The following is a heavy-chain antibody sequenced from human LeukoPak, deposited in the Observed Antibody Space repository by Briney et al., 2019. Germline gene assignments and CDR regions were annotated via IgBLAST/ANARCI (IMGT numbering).Heavy chain of an antibody. V-gene: IGHV1-8*03. CDR3: ASNEGIAAPFDY. CDR2: MNPNSGNT. D-gene: IGHD6-13*01. Sequence: ASVKVSCKASGYTFTSYDINWVRQATGQGLEWMGWMNPNSGNTGYAQKFQGRVTITRNTSLSTAYMELSSLRSEDTAVYYCASNEGIAAPFDYWGQGTLVTVSS. CDR1: GYTFTSYD. J-gene: IGHJ4*02.